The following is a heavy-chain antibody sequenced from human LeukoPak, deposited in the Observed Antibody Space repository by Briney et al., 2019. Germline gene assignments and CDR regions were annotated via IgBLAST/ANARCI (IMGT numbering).Heavy chain of an antibody. V-gene: IGHV4-59*01. J-gene: IGHJ4*02. Sequence: SETLSLTCTVSGGSISSYYWSWIRQPPGKGLEWTGYIYYSGSTNYNPSLKSRVTISVDTSKNQFSLKLSSVTAADTAVYYCASGSIAAAGSGLDYWGQGILVTVSS. D-gene: IGHD6-13*01. CDR1: GGSISSYY. CDR3: ASGSIAAAGSGLDY. CDR2: IYYSGST.